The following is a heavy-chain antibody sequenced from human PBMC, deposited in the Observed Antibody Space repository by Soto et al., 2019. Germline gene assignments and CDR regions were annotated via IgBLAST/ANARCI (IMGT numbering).Heavy chain of an antibody. Sequence: QVQLVQSGAEVKKPGASVKVSCKASGYTFTGYYMHWVRQAPGQGLEWMGWINPNSGGTNYAQKFQGWVTMTRDTSISTVYMELSRLRSDDTAVYYCARDHCSGGSCYDTYYYGMDVWGQGTTVTVSS. CDR2: INPNSGGT. D-gene: IGHD2-15*01. CDR1: GYTFTGYY. CDR3: ARDHCSGGSCYDTYYYGMDV. J-gene: IGHJ6*02. V-gene: IGHV1-2*04.